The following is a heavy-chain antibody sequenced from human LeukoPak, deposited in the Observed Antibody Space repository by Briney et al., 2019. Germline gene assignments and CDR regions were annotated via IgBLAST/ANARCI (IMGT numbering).Heavy chain of an antibody. CDR3: VRHDWFDP. J-gene: IGHJ5*02. Sequence: GGSLRLSCAASGFTFSSYAMHWVRQAPGKGLEWVAVISYDGSNKYYADSVKGRFTISRDTSKNTLYLQMNSLRAEDTAIYYCVRHDWFDPWGQGTLVTVSS. V-gene: IGHV3-30*14. CDR2: ISYDGSNK. CDR1: GFTFSSYA.